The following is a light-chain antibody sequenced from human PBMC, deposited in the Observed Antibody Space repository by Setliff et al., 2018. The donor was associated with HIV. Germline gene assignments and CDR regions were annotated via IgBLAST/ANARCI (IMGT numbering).Light chain of an antibody. Sequence: QSVLTQPASVSGSPGQSITVSCTGTSSDVGAYNYVSWYQQHPGKAPKRLIYEVNNRPSGVSNRFSGSKSGNTASLIISGLRAEDEADYYCSSYAITNTLPFGTGTKVTVL. J-gene: IGLJ1*01. V-gene: IGLV2-14*01. CDR2: EVN. CDR3: SSYAITNTLP. CDR1: SSDVGAYNY.